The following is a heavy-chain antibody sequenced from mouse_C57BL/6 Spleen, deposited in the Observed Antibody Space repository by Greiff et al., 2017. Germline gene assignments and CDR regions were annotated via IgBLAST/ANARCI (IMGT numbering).Heavy chain of an antibody. CDR3: ARGFVGSSALAY. CDR2: IWSGGST. D-gene: IGHD1-1*01. J-gene: IGHJ3*01. V-gene: IGHV2-2*01. Sequence: VQGVESGPGLVQPSQSLSITCTVSGFSLTSSGVHWVRQSPGQGLEWLGVIWSGGSTDYNAAFISRLSISKDNSKSHVFFKRNSLQADDTAIYYCARGFVGSSALAYWGQGTLVTVSA. CDR1: GFSLTSSG.